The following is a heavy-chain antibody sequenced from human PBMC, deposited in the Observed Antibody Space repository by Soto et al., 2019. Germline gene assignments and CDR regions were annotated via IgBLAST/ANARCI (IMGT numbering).Heavy chain of an antibody. CDR3: ARDQSIYYYGSGSYFDTPPYYFDY. D-gene: IGHD3-10*01. CDR1: GFTFSSYG. Sequence: GGSLRLSCAASGFTFSSYGMHWVRQAPGKGLEWVAVIWYDGSNKYYADSVKGRFTISRDNSKNTLYLQMNSLRAEDTAVYYCARDQSIYYYGSGSYFDTPPYYFDYWGQGTLVTVSS. V-gene: IGHV3-33*01. CDR2: IWYDGSNK. J-gene: IGHJ4*02.